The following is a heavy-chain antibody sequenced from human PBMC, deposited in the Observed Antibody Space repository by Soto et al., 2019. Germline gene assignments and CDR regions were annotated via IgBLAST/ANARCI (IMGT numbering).Heavy chain of an antibody. V-gene: IGHV3-23*01. CDR1: RFTFSSYA. D-gene: IGHD2-2*01. CDR2: ISVSGGST. Sequence: GGSLRPSWPASRFTFSSYAMCWVRQAPGRGLEWVSSISVSGGSTYYADSAKGRFTISRDNSKNTLYRQMNSLRAEDTAVYYCAKDGYSITRNKPLDYWGQGTLATV. CDR3: AKDGYSITRNKPLDY. J-gene: IGHJ4*02.